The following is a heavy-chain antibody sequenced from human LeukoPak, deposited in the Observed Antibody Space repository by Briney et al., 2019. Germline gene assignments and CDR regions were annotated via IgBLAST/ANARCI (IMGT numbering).Heavy chain of an antibody. Sequence: GGSLRLSCAASGFSFNDHTMHWVRQAPGKGLKWVSLISWDAGSTYYADSVKGRFTISRDNSKNSLYLQMNSLRTEDTALYYCAKDARYCGATTCYLGGYYYYMDVWGKGTTVTVSS. CDR1: GFSFNDHT. CDR3: AKDARYCGATTCYLGGYYYYMDV. J-gene: IGHJ6*03. CDR2: ISWDAGST. D-gene: IGHD2-2*01. V-gene: IGHV3-43*01.